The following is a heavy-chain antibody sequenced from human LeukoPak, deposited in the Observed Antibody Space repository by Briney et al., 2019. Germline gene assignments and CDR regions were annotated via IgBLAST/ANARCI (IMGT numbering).Heavy chain of an antibody. CDR2: IYYSGST. J-gene: IGHJ3*02. CDR3: ARGSYYDILTGYLDAFDI. D-gene: IGHD3-9*01. Sequence: SETLSLTCTVSGGSISSYYWSWIRQPPGKGLEWIGYIYYSGSTNYNPSLKSRVTISVDTSKNQFSLKLSSVTAADTAVYYCARGSYYDILTGYLDAFDIWGQGTMVTVSS. V-gene: IGHV4-59*01. CDR1: GGSISSYY.